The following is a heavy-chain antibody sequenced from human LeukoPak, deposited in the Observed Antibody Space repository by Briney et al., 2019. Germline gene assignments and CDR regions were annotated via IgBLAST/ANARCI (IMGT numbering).Heavy chain of an antibody. J-gene: IGHJ4*02. D-gene: IGHD3-16*01. CDR2: IYSGGST. CDR3: ASGIISGLINY. Sequence: PGRSLRLSCAASGFTVSSNYMSWVRQAPGKGLEWVSVIYSGGSTYYADSVKGRFTISRDNSKNTLYLQMNSLRAEDTAVYYCASGIISGLINYWGQGTLVTVSS. CDR1: GFTVSSNY. V-gene: IGHV3-53*01.